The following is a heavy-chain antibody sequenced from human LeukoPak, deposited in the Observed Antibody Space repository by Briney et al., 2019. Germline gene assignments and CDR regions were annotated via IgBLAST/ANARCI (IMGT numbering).Heavy chain of an antibody. V-gene: IGHV3-11*03. D-gene: IGHD6-19*01. CDR3: ARAIAVTPWYFDL. Sequence: GGSLRLSCAASGFTFSDYHMSWTRQAPGKGLEWISYIRSSGSDTNYADSVRGRFTISRDNAKNSLYLQMNSLRAEDTAVYYCARAIAVTPWYFDLWGRGTLVTVSS. CDR2: IRSSGSDT. CDR1: GFTFSDYH. J-gene: IGHJ2*01.